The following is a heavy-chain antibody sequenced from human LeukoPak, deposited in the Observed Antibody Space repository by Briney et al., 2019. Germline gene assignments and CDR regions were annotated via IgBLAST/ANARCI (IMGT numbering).Heavy chain of an antibody. CDR2: IRSKANSYAT. CDR1: GSTFSGSA. V-gene: IGHV3-73*01. J-gene: IGHJ3*02. CDR3: TRPNTYYYGLDAFDI. Sequence: GGSLKLSCAASGSTFSGSAMHWVRQASGKGLEWVGRIRSKANSYATAYAASVKGRFTISRDDSKNTAYLQMNSLKTEDTAVYYCTRPNTYYYGLDAFDIWGQGTMVTVSS. D-gene: IGHD3-10*01.